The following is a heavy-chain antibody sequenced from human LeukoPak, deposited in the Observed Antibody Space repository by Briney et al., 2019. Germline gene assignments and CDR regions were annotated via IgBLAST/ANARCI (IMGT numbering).Heavy chain of an antibody. J-gene: IGHJ6*03. CDR2: ISGSGGST. Sequence: GGSLRLSCAASGFTFSSYAMSWVRQAPGKGLEWVSAISGSGGSTYYADSVKGRFTISRDNSKDTLYLQMNSLRAEDTAVYYCAKDGGSSSLTYYYYYMDVWGKGTTVTVSS. D-gene: IGHD6-6*01. CDR1: GFTFSSYA. CDR3: AKDGGSSSLTYYYYYMDV. V-gene: IGHV3-23*01.